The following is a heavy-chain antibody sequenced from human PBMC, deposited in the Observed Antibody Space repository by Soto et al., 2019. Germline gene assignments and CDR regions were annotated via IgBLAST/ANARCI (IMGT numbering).Heavy chain of an antibody. Sequence: GASVKVSCKASGFTFTSSAMQWVRQARGQRLEWIGWIVVGSGNTNYAQKFQERVTITRDMSTSTAYMELSSLRSEDTAVYYCAASDFWSGSNWFDPWGQGTLVTVS. J-gene: IGHJ5*02. D-gene: IGHD3-3*01. V-gene: IGHV1-58*02. CDR1: GFTFTSSA. CDR2: IVVGSGNT. CDR3: AASDFWSGSNWFDP.